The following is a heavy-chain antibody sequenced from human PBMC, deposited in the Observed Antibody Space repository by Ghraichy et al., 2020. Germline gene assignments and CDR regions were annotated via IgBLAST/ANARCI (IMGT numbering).Heavy chain of an antibody. CDR3: ARTAVVVVAATRGKRNWFDP. CDR1: GFSLSTSGVG. J-gene: IGHJ5*02. D-gene: IGHD2-15*01. V-gene: IGHV2-5*02. CDR2: IYWDDDK. Sequence: SGPTLVKPTQTLTLTCTFSGFSLSTSGVGVGWIRQPPGKALEWLALIYWDDDKRYSPSLKSRLTITKDTSKNQVVLTMTNMDPVDTATYYCARTAVVVVAATRGKRNWFDPWGQGTLVTVSS.